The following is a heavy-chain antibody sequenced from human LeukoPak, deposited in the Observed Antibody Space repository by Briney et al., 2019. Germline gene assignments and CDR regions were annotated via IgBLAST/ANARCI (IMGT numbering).Heavy chain of an antibody. J-gene: IGHJ6*04. V-gene: IGHV3-48*04. CDR1: GFIFSSHG. CDR3: AELGITMIGGV. D-gene: IGHD3-10*02. Sequence: GGSLRLSCAASGFIFSSHGMNWVRQAPGKGLEWVSYISSSGSTIYYADSVKGRFTISRDNAKNSLYLQMNSLRAEDAAVYYCAELGITMIGGVWGKGTTVTISS. CDR2: ISSSGSTI.